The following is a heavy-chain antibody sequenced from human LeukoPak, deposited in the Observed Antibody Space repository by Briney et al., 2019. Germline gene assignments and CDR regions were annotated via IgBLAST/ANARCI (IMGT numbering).Heavy chain of an antibody. CDR3: AKGRTLVGGSTRSYDY. D-gene: IGHD1-26*01. Sequence: GGSLRLSCAASGFTFSSYSMSWVRQAPGKGLEWVSVISGGGGETFYADCVKGRFTISRDNSKNTLYLQMNSLRVEDTAVYYCAKGRTLVGGSTRSYDYWGQGTLVTVSS. CDR2: ISGGGGET. V-gene: IGHV3-23*01. J-gene: IGHJ4*02. CDR1: GFTFSSYS.